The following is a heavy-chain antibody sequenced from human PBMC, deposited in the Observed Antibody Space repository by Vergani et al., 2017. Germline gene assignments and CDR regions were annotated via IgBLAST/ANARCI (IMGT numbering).Heavy chain of an antibody. V-gene: IGHV3-33*08. J-gene: IGHJ6*03. CDR2: IWYDGSNK. Sequence: VQLLESGGGLVQPGGSLRLSCAASGFTFSSYGMHWVRQAPGKGLEWVAVIWYDGSNKYYADSVKGRFTISRDNSKNTLYLQMNSLRAEDTAVYYCARDPGLTVPPSYDYCYYMDVWGKGTTVTVSS. CDR3: ARDPGLTVPPSYDYCYYMDV. CDR1: GFTFSSYG. D-gene: IGHD3-9*01.